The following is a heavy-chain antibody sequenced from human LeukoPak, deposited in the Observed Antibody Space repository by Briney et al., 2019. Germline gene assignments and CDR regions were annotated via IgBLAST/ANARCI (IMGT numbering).Heavy chain of an antibody. J-gene: IGHJ4*02. CDR3: ARRRVGATQFDY. V-gene: IGHV4-39*07. D-gene: IGHD1-26*01. Sequence: SRVAISVDTSKNQFSLKLSSVTAADTAVYYCARRRVGATQFDYWGQGTLVTVSS.